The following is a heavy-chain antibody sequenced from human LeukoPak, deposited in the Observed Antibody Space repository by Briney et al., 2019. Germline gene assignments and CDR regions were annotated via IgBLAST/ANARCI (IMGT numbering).Heavy chain of an antibody. Sequence: GGSLRLSCAASGFTFNNFNMNWVRQAPGKGLEWVSSISSSSTYIYYADSVKSRFTISRDNPKNSLYLQMNSLRAEDTAVYYCARDPPSFQHWGQGTLVTVSS. CDR1: GFTFNNFN. CDR2: ISSSSTYI. V-gene: IGHV3-21*01. CDR3: ARDPPSFQH. J-gene: IGHJ1*01.